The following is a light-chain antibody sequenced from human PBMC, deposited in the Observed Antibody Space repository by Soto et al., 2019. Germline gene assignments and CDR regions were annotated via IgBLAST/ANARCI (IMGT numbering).Light chain of an antibody. Sequence: QSVLTQPPSVSGAPGQRVTISCTGSSSNIGAGYDVNWYQQLPGAAPKFLIYDDDKRPSGIPDRFSGSKSGTSATLGITGFQTGDEADYYCGSWDSSMSAYVFGTGTKVTVL. CDR3: GSWDSSMSAYV. CDR1: SSNIGAGYD. V-gene: IGLV1-51*01. CDR2: DDD. J-gene: IGLJ1*01.